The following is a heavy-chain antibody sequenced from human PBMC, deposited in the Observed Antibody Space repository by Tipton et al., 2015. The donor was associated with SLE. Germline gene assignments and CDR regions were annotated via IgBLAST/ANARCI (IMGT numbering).Heavy chain of an antibody. CDR2: IYYSGST. D-gene: IGHD3-3*01. V-gene: IGHV4-31*03. Sequence: TLSFTCTVSGGSISSGGYYWSWIRQHPGKGLEWIGYIYYSGSTYYNPSLKSRVTISVDTSKNQFSLKLSSVTAADTAVYYCARPFTISRYFDLWGRGTLVTVSS. CDR3: ARPFTISRYFDL. J-gene: IGHJ2*01. CDR1: GGSISSGGYY.